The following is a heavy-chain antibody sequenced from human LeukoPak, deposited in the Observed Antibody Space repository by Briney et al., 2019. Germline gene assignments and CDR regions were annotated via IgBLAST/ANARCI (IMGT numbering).Heavy chain of an antibody. Sequence: ASVKVSCKASGYTFTSYDINWVRQATGRGLEWMGWMNPNSGNTGYAQKFQGRVTMTRNTSISTAYMELSSLRSEDTAVYYCARDRSLSGGDFDYWGQGTLVTVSS. CDR3: ARDRSLSGGDFDY. CDR2: MNPNSGNT. CDR1: GYTFTSYD. D-gene: IGHD6-25*01. J-gene: IGHJ4*02. V-gene: IGHV1-8*01.